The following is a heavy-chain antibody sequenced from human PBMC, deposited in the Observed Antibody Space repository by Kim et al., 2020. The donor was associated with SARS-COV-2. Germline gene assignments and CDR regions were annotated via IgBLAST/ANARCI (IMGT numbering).Heavy chain of an antibody. D-gene: IGHD3-3*01. Sequence: ASVKVSCKASGYTFTSYAMHWVRQAPGQRLEWMGWINAGNGNTKYSQKFQGRVTITRDTSASTAYMELSSLRSEDTAVYYCARGPTIFGVVTIYYYYYYGMDVWGQGTTVTVSS. CDR2: INAGNGNT. J-gene: IGHJ6*02. CDR1: GYTFTSYA. V-gene: IGHV1-3*01. CDR3: ARGPTIFGVVTIYYYYYYGMDV.